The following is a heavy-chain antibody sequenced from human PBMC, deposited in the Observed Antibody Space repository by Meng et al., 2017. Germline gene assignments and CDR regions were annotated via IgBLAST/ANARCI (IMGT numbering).Heavy chain of an antibody. V-gene: IGHV1-69*06. CDR1: GPPLSSYN. CDR2: ITHIFGTA. CDR3: HSGWYQAGDDY. Sequence: VKHPWSFPPVSINSSGPPLSSYNILYVRRSPIQGVPFIGAITHIFGTANYAHKFQGRFTITADKSTSTAYMELSSLRSEDTAVYYCHSGWYQAGDDYWGQGTLVTVSS. D-gene: IGHD6-19*01. J-gene: IGHJ4*02.